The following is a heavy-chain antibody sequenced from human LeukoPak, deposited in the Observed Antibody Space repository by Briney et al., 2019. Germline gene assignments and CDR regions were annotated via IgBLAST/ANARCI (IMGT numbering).Heavy chain of an antibody. CDR1: GYTFTGYY. J-gene: IGHJ5*02. V-gene: IGHV1-2*02. CDR2: INPNSGGT. D-gene: IGHD2-15*01. Sequence: ASVKVSCKASGYTFTGYYMHWVRQAPGQGLEWMGWINPNSGGTNYAQKFQGRVTMTRDTSISTAYMELSRLRSDDTAVYYCARWGVVVYNWFDPWGQGTLVTVSS. CDR3: ARWGVVVYNWFDP.